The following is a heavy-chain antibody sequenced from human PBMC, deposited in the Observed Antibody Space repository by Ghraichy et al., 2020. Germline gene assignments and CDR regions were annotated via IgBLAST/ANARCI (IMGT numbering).Heavy chain of an antibody. Sequence: GGSLRLSCAVSGLTFSGYTMKWVRQAPGKGLEWISFISNSDGTIYYADSVKGRFTISRDNAKNSLYLQMNSLRDEDTAVYYCATGGGTFWGQGTLVTVSS. J-gene: IGHJ4*02. D-gene: IGHD2-15*01. V-gene: IGHV3-48*02. CDR3: ATGGGTF. CDR2: ISNSDGTI. CDR1: GLTFSGYT.